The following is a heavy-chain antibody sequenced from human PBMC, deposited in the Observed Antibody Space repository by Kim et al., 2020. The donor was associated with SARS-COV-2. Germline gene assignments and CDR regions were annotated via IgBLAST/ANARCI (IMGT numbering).Heavy chain of an antibody. CDR3: AGHGCTSA. J-gene: IGHJ4*02. D-gene: IGHD6-19*01. V-gene: IGHV3-23*01. Sequence: YYRDAVKGRFTVSRDNSRNTLYLHMNRERAEDTAVYYCAGHGCTSAWGQGTLVTVS.